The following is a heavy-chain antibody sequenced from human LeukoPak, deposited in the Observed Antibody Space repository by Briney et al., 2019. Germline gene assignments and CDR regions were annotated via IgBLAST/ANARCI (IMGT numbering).Heavy chain of an antibody. Sequence: SETLSLTCAVYGGSFSGYYWSWIRQPPGKGLEWIGEINHSGSTNYNPSLKSRVTISVDTSKNQFSLKLSSVTAADTAVYYCAREEIHARCSDYWGQGTLVTVSS. CDR2: INHSGST. V-gene: IGHV4-34*01. J-gene: IGHJ4*02. D-gene: IGHD5-24*01. CDR1: GGSFSGYY. CDR3: AREEIHARCSDY.